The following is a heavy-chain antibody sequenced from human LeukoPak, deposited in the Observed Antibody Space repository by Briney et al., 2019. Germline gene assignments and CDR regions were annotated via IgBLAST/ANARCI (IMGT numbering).Heavy chain of an antibody. D-gene: IGHD6-19*01. J-gene: IGHJ4*02. CDR3: ARGRGAVAGFFDY. Sequence: SETLSLTCAVYGGSFSAYYWSWIRQPPGKGLEWIGEINHSGSTNYNPSLKSRVTISVDTSKNQFSLKLSSVTAADTAVYYCARGRGAVAGFFDYWGQGTLVTVSS. CDR1: GGSFSAYY. V-gene: IGHV4-34*01. CDR2: INHSGST.